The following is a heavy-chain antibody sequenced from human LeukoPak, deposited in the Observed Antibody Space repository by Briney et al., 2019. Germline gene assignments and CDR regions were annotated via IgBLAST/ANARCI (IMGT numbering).Heavy chain of an antibody. J-gene: IGHJ5*02. CDR1: DGSFSGYY. Sequence: SETLSLTCAVYDGSFSGYYWSWIRQPPGKGLEWIGEINHSGSTNYNPSLKSRVTISVDTSKNQFSLKLSSVTAADTAVYYCARGRFLEWLYWFDPWGQGTLVTVSS. D-gene: IGHD3-3*01. CDR3: ARGRFLEWLYWFDP. V-gene: IGHV4-34*01. CDR2: INHSGST.